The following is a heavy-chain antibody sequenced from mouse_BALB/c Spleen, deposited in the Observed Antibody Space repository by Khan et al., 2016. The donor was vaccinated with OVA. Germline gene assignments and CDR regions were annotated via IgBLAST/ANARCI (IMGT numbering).Heavy chain of an antibody. CDR1: GFTFTDYY. CDR2: IRNKANGYTT. Sequence: EVELVESGGGLVQPGGSLRLSCATSGFTFTDYYMSWVRQSPGKALEWLGFIRNKANGYTTEDSASVKGRFTLSRDNYQCILYLQMNTLRAEDSATYYCASDNNYGSYWYFDVWGAGTTVAVSS. CDR3: ASDNNYGSYWYFDV. V-gene: IGHV7-3*02. J-gene: IGHJ1*01. D-gene: IGHD1-1*01.